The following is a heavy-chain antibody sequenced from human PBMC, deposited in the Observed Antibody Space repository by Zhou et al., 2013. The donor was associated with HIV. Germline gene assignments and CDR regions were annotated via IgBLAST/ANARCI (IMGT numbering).Heavy chain of an antibody. CDR2: ISGDGTSV. CDR3: TRGETLVAAATSDF. V-gene: IGHV3-74*01. D-gene: IGHD2-21*01. Sequence: EVQLVESGGGLVKTWGSLRLSCEVSGFTFSSYWMHWVRQVPGRGLVWVSRISGDGTSVSYADFVKGRFNISRDNARNKMFLQMNSLRVEDTAIYYCTRGETLVAAATSDFWGRGTLVSVSS. J-gene: IGHJ4*02. CDR1: GFTFSSYW.